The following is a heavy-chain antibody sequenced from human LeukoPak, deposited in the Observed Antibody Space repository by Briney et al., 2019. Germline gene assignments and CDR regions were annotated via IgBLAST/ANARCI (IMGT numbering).Heavy chain of an antibody. CDR2: IIPILGIA. J-gene: IGHJ3*02. CDR3: ARGLVGANLAGAFDI. Sequence: SVKVSCKAFGGTFSSYAISWVRQAPGQGLEWMGRIIPILGIANYAQKFQGRVTITADKSTSTAYMELSSLRSEDTAVYYCARGLVGANLAGAFDIWGQGTMVTVSS. CDR1: GGTFSSYA. D-gene: IGHD1-26*01. V-gene: IGHV1-69*04.